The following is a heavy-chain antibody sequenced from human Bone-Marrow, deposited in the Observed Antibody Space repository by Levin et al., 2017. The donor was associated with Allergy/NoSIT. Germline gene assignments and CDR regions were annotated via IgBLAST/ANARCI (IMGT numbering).Heavy chain of an antibody. CDR1: GGSISSSNW. V-gene: IGHV4-4*02. CDR2: IYHSGST. J-gene: IGHJ4*02. D-gene: IGHD3-22*01. CDR3: ARGGPSYDSNYFDY. Sequence: PSETLSLTCAVSGGSISSSNWWSWVRQPPGKGLEWIGEIYHSGSTNYNPSLKSRVTISVDKSKNQFSLKLSSVTAADTAVYYCARGGPSYDSNYFDYWGQGTLVTVSS.